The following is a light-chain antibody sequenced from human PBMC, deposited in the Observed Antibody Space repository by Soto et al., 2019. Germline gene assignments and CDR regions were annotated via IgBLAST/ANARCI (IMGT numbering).Light chain of an antibody. Sequence: DIHLTQSPSSLSASVGDRLTMTCRASQGIGSSLAWYQQTPGKAPKLLIYAASTLQSGVPSRFSGGGSGTEFTLTISGLQPEDLATDYCQQLNKFPDTFGQGTKLQIK. J-gene: IGKJ2*01. V-gene: IGKV1-9*01. CDR3: QQLNKFPDT. CDR1: QGIGSS. CDR2: AAS.